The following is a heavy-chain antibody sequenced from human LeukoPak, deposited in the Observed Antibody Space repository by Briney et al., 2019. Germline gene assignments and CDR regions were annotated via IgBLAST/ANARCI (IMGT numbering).Heavy chain of an antibody. CDR1: GGSISSYY. CDR2: IYYSGST. CDR3: ARTPTTIYYYYMDV. Sequence: SETLSLTCTVSGGSISSYYWSWIRQPPGKGLEWIGYIYYSGSTNYNPSLKSRVTISVDTSKNQFSLKLTSVTAADTAVYYCARTPTTIYYYYMDVWGKGTTVTISS. V-gene: IGHV4-59*01. J-gene: IGHJ6*03. D-gene: IGHD1-26*01.